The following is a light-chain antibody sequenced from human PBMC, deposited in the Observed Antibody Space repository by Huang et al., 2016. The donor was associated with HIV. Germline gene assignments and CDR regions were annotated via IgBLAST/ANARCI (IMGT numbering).Light chain of an antibody. Sequence: EIVMTQSPATLSVSLGDRATLSCRASQSVSSDLAWYQQKPGQAPRLLMYGASTRAAGIPARFSGSGPGTEFTLTISSLQSEDFAVYYCQQYNNWPPITFGQGTRLEMK. CDR3: QQYNNWPPIT. J-gene: IGKJ5*01. CDR2: GAS. V-gene: IGKV3-15*01. CDR1: QSVSSD.